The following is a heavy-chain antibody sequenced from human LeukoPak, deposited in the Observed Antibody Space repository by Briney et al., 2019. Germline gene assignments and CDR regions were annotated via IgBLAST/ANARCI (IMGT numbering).Heavy chain of an antibody. V-gene: IGHV4-39*07. J-gene: IGHJ4*02. CDR1: GGSISNVNYY. CDR3: EREGVCLGELSLIAY. D-gene: IGHD3-16*02. CDR2: IYYSGST. Sequence: SETLSLTCTVSGGSISNVNYYWGWIRQPPGKGLEWIGSIYYSGSTYYNPSLKSRITISIDTSKNQLSLRLSSVTAADTAVYYCEREGVCLGELSLIAYWGQGTLVTVSS.